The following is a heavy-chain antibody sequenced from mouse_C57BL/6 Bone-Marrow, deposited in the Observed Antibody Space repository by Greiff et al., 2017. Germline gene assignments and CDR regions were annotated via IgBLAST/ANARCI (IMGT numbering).Heavy chain of an antibody. CDR2: ISSGRSTI. CDR1: GFTFSDYG. V-gene: IGHV5-17*01. J-gene: IGHJ4*01. CDR3: ANKDAMDY. Sequence: EVQLQQSGGGLVKPGGSLKLSCAASGFTFSDYGMHWVRQAPEKGLEWVAYISSGRSTIYYADTVKGRFTISRDNAKNTLFLQMTSLRSEDTAMYYCANKDAMDYWGQGTSVTVSS.